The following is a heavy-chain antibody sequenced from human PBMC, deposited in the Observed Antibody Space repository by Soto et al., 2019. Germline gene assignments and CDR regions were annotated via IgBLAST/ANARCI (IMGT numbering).Heavy chain of an antibody. CDR1: GCSVSSSSYY. V-gene: IGHV4-39*01. J-gene: IGHJ4*02. CDR3: GRLEGLATISYYFDY. D-gene: IGHD3-9*01. CDR2: VYYSGST. Sequence: SETLSLTCTVSGCSVSSSSYYWGWVRQPPGKGLEWIGSVYYSGSTYYNPSLESRVTISVDKSMNQFSLKLMSLPAADTAVYYCGRLEGLATISYYFDYWGQGALVTVSS.